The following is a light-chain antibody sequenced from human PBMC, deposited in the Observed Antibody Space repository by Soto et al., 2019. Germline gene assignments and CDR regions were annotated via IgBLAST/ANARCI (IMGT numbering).Light chain of an antibody. CDR3: QQYGNSPWT. CDR1: QSVDHAY. CDR2: GAS. V-gene: IGKV3-20*01. Sequence: VLTQSPGTLSLSLGDRATLSCRASQSVDHAYVAWYQQRPGRAPSLLIYGASTRPSDVPERFSGSGSGTDFTLTISRLEPEDSAVYYCQQYGNSPWTFGQGTKVEIK. J-gene: IGKJ1*01.